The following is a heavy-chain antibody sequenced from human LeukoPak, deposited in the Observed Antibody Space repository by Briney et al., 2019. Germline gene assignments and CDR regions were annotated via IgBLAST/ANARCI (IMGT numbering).Heavy chain of an antibody. CDR3: ARVLEMATITWFDP. D-gene: IGHD5-24*01. V-gene: IGHV4-59*08. J-gene: IGHJ5*02. CDR1: GGSISSYS. Sequence: SETLSLTCTVSGGSISSYSWNWIRQPPGKGLEWIGFMFYSGSTNYNPSLKSRVTISVDTSKNQFSLTLSSVTAADTAVYYCARVLEMATITWFDPWGQGTLVTVSS. CDR2: MFYSGST.